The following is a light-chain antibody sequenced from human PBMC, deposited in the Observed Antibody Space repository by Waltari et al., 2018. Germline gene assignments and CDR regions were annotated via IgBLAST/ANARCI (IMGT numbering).Light chain of an antibody. Sequence: DIVMTQSPDSLAVSLGERATINCKSSQNVLYNSNNKNYLAWYQQKPGQPPKLFIYWASTLESGVPDRFSGSGSGTDFTLTISSLQAEDVAVYYCQQYLTTPLTFGQGTRLEIK. CDR3: QQYLTTPLT. V-gene: IGKV4-1*01. J-gene: IGKJ5*01. CDR2: WAS. CDR1: QNVLYNSNNKNY.